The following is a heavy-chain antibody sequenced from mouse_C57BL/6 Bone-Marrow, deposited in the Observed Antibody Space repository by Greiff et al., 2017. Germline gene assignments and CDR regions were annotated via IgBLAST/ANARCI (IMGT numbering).Heavy chain of an antibody. Sequence: QVQLQQSGAELARPGASVKLSCKASGYTFTSYGISWVKQRTGQGLEWIGEIYPRSGNTYYNEKFKGKATLTADKSSSTAYMELRSLTSEDSAVYFCARLELDYDDFDYRGQGTTLTVSS. V-gene: IGHV1-81*01. D-gene: IGHD2-4*01. J-gene: IGHJ2*01. CDR3: ARLELDYDDFDY. CDR1: GYTFTSYG. CDR2: IYPRSGNT.